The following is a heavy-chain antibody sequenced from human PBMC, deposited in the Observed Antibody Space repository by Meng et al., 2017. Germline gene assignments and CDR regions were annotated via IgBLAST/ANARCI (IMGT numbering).Heavy chain of an antibody. CDR2: IIPILGIA. CDR3: ARVAVAGHFDY. Sequence: GGRVKKLGSPGKGSCKASGGTFSSYTISWVRQAPGQGLEWMGRIIPILGIANYAQKFQGRVTITADKSTSTAYMELSSLRSEDTAVYYCARVAVAGHFDYWGQGTLVTVSS. CDR1: GGTFSSYT. D-gene: IGHD6-19*01. V-gene: IGHV1-69*02. J-gene: IGHJ4*02.